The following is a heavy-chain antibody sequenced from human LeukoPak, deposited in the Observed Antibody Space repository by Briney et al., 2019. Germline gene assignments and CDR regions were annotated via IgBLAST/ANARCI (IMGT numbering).Heavy chain of an antibody. V-gene: IGHV3-48*04. CDR1: GFTFSSYS. J-gene: IGHJ3*02. CDR3: ARTKSGPWVAFDI. Sequence: LGGSLRLSCAASGFTFSSYSMNWVRQAPGKGLEWVSYISSSSSTIYYAGSVKGRFTISRDNAKNSLYLQMNSLRAEDTAVYYCARTKSGPWVAFDIWGQGTMVTVSS. D-gene: IGHD2-15*01. CDR2: ISSSSSTI.